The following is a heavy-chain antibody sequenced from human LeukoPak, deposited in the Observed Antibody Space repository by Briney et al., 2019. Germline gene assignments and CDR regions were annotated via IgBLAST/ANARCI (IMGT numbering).Heavy chain of an antibody. D-gene: IGHD2-2*01. Sequence: GGSLRLSCAASGFTFSSYEMNWVRQAPGKGLEWVSYISSSGSTIYYADSVKGRFTISRDNAKNSLYLQMNSLRAEDTAVYYCASQVVEVPAGFDYWGQGTLVTVSS. CDR2: ISSSGSTI. V-gene: IGHV3-48*03. J-gene: IGHJ4*02. CDR3: ASQVVEVPAGFDY. CDR1: GFTFSSYE.